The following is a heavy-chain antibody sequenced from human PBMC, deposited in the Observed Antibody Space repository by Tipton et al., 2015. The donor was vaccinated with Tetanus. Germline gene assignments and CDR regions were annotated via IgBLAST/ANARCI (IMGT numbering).Heavy chain of an antibody. Sequence: QLVQSGAEMKKPGSSVKVSCKASGGTFTNYALNWVRQAPGQGLEWMGWINTDKGSTNYAQNLQGRVIMTTDTSTLTAYMELRSLRSDDTAVYYCARGGTMDYWGQGTLVTVSA. D-gene: IGHD1-1*01. V-gene: IGHV1-18*01. CDR1: GGTFTNYA. CDR3: ARGGTMDY. J-gene: IGHJ4*02. CDR2: INTDKGST.